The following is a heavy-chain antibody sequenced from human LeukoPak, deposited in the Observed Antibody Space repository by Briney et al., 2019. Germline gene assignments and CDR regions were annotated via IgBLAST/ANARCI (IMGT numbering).Heavy chain of an antibody. CDR3: ARVADDFWSGYSYFDY. Sequence: GGSLRLSCTASGFNFGSDAMHWVRQAPGKGLEWVANIKQDGSEKYYVDSVKGRFTISRDNAKNSLYLQMNSLRAEDTAVYYCARVADDFWSGYSYFDYWGQGTLVTVSS. CDR2: IKQDGSEK. D-gene: IGHD3-3*01. J-gene: IGHJ4*02. CDR1: GFNFGSDA. V-gene: IGHV3-7*03.